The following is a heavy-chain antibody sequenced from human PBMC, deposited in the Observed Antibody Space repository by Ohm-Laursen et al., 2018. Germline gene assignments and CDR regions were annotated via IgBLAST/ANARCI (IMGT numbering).Heavy chain of an antibody. V-gene: IGHV3-23*01. CDR1: GFNFSNYA. Sequence: SLRLSCTASGFNFSNYAMSWVRQAPGKGLEWVSAVSANGAGTYYADSVKGRFTISRDNSKNTLYLQLNSLRAEDTALYYCAKVHWYYFNYWGQGVLVTVSS. J-gene: IGHJ4*02. CDR3: AKVHWYYFNY. CDR2: VSANGAGT.